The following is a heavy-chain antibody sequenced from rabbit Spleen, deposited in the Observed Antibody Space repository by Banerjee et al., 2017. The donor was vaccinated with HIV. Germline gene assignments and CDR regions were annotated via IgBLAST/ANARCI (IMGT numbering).Heavy chain of an antibody. CDR3: VRDRDIVASGAYYFAL. CDR2: IGPGFGST. J-gene: IGHJ4*01. Sequence: ELVESGGGLVQPGESLKVSCKASGFDFSRYSINWVRQAPGKGPEWIAYIGPGFGSTYYASWVNGRFTISSHNAQNTLYLQLNSLTAADTATYFCVRDRDIVASGAYYFALWGPGTLVTVS. CDR1: GFDFSRYS. D-gene: IGHD1-1*01. V-gene: IGHV1S47*01.